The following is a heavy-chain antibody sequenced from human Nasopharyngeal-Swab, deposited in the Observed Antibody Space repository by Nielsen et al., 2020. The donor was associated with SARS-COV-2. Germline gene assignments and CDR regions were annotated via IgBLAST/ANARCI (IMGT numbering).Heavy chain of an antibody. V-gene: IGHV3-48*02. D-gene: IGHD1-26*01. J-gene: IGHJ4*02. Sequence: GESLKISCAASEFTMSRNGMHLVRQAPGKGLEWVAYISSSSSTSYYADSVKGRFTISRDNPKNSLYLQMNSLRDEDTALYYCARDVAIVGATLENWGQGTLVTVSS. CDR2: ISSSSSTS. CDR3: ARDVAIVGATLEN. CDR1: EFTMSRNG.